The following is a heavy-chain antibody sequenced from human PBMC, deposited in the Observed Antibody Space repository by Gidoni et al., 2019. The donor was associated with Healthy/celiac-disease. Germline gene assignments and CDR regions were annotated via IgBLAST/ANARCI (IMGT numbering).Heavy chain of an antibody. CDR2: IIPSFGTA. J-gene: IGHJ3*02. CDR3: ATSPNILTGSDDAFDI. D-gene: IGHD3-9*01. V-gene: IGHV1-69*01. CDR1: GGSFSSYA. Sequence: QVQLVQSGAEVKKPGSSVKVSCKASGGSFSSYAISWVRQAPGQGLEWMGGIIPSFGTANYAQKFQGRVTITADESTSTAYMELSSLRSEDTAVYYCATSPNILTGSDDAFDIWGQGTMVTVSS.